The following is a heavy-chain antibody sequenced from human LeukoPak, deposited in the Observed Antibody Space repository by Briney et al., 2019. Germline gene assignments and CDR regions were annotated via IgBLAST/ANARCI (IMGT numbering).Heavy chain of an antibody. D-gene: IGHD4-11*01. CDR1: GYTFTSYD. Sequence: GASVKVSCKASGYTFTSYDINWVRQATGQGLEWMGWMNPNSGNTGYAQKFQGRVTITRNTSISTAYMEVSSLRSEDTAVYYCARATSWGTTGYSYYYMDVWGKETTVTVSS. J-gene: IGHJ6*03. CDR3: ARATSWGTTGYSYYYMDV. V-gene: IGHV1-8*03. CDR2: MNPNSGNT.